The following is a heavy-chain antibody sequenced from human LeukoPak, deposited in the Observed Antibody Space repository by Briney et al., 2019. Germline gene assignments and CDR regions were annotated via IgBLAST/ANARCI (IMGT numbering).Heavy chain of an antibody. V-gene: IGHV4-59*08. D-gene: IGHD5-12*01. CDR3: ARLGLRLPFDY. Sequence: SETLSLTCTVSGGSISSYYWSWIRQPPGKGLEWIGYIYYSGSTNYNPSLKSRVTISADTSKNHFSLKLSSVTAADTAVYYCARLGLRLPFDYWGQGTLVTVSS. CDR1: GGSISSYY. CDR2: IYYSGST. J-gene: IGHJ4*02.